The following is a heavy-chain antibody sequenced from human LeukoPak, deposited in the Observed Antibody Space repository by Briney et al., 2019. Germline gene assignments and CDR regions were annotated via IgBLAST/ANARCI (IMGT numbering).Heavy chain of an antibody. CDR1: GFTFSSYA. V-gene: IGHV3-21*01. J-gene: IGHJ6*03. CDR3: ARADSSSSIDYYYYMDV. D-gene: IGHD6-6*01. Sequence: GGSLRLSCAASGFTFSSYAMSWVRRAPGKGLEWVSSISSSSSYIYYADSVKGRFTISRDNAKNSLYLQMNSLRAEDTAVYYCARADSSSSIDYYYYMDVWGKGTTVTVSS. CDR2: ISSSSSYI.